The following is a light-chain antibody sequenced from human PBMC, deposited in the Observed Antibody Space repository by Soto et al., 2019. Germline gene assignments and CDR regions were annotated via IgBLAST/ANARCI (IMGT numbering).Light chain of an antibody. CDR2: DAS. V-gene: IGKV3-11*01. J-gene: IGKJ4*01. Sequence: EVVLTQSPASLSLSPGDRATLSCRADQSVSDYLAWYQQKPGQPPRLLFFDASSRATGVPHRFSAGGSGTDFTLIISSLQPEDFAVYYSQQRVNWPPTFGGGTKVEI. CDR1: QSVSDY. CDR3: QQRVNWPPT.